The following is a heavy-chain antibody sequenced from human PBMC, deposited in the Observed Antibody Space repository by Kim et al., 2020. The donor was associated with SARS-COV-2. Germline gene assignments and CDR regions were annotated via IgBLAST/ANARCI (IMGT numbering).Heavy chain of an antibody. CDR2: IKQDGSAK. CDR3: ASLRSSSWSRVDY. V-gene: IGHV3-7*01. Sequence: GGSLRLSCAASGFTFSSYWMSWVRQAPGKGLEWVANIKQDGSAKYYVDSVKGRFTISRDNAKNSLYLQMNSLRAEDTAVYYCASLRSSSWSRVDYWGQGTLVTVSS. D-gene: IGHD6-13*01. J-gene: IGHJ4*02. CDR1: GFTFSSYW.